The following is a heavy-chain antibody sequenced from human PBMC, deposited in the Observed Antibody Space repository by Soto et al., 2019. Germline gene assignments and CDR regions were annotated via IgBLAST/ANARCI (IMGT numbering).Heavy chain of an antibody. J-gene: IGHJ6*02. CDR2: ISGNGETT. D-gene: IGHD3-3*01. CDR1: GFTFNTHA. Sequence: EVQVLESGGGLLQPGGSLRLSCVASGFTFNTHAMTWVRQGPGMGLEWTSSISGNGETTYYADSVKGRFTVSRDNSKNTLYLQMNSLRVEDTATYYCVKDWSGNKCPCMDVWGQGTTVTVPS. V-gene: IGHV3-23*01. CDR3: VKDWSGNKCPCMDV.